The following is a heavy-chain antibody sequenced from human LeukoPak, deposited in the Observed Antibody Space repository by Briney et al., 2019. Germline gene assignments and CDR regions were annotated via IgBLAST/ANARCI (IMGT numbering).Heavy chain of an antibody. CDR3: AKDRYSSASLLANNPFDY. J-gene: IGHJ4*02. CDR2: ISSNGGST. V-gene: IGHV3-64*01. CDR1: GFTFSSYA. Sequence: PGGSLRLSCAASGFTFSSYAMHWVRQAPGKGLEYVSAISSNGGSTYYANSVKGRFTISRDNSKNTLYLQMGSLRAEDMAVYYCAKDRYSSASLLANNPFDYWGQGTLVTVSS. D-gene: IGHD6-25*01.